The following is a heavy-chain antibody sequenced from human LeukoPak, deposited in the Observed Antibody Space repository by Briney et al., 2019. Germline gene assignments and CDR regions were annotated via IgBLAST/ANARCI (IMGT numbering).Heavy chain of an antibody. J-gene: IGHJ4*02. CDR3: TTRRQDGC. CDR2: IKSKIDGGTI. D-gene: IGHD6-25*01. Sequence: GGSLRLSCVGTGFTLSVAWISWVRQAPGKGLVWVGRIKSKIDGGTIDYAAPVKGRFTISRDDSRNTLYLQMNSLKTEDTAVYYCTTRRQDGCWGQGTLVTVS. CDR1: GFTLSVAW. V-gene: IGHV3-15*01.